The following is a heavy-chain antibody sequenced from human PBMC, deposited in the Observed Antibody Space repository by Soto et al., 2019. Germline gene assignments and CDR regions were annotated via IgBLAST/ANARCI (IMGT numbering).Heavy chain of an antibody. CDR2: ISSSSSYI. J-gene: IGHJ5*02. CDR3: ARTPCTSCYKIPNWFDP. V-gene: IGHV3-21*01. D-gene: IGHD2-2*02. CDR1: GFTFSSYS. Sequence: LRLSCAASGFTFSSYSMNWVRQAPGKGLEWVSSISSSSSYIYYADSVKGRFTISRDNAKNSLYLQMNSLRAEDTAVYYCARTPCTSCYKIPNWFDPWGQGTLVTVSS.